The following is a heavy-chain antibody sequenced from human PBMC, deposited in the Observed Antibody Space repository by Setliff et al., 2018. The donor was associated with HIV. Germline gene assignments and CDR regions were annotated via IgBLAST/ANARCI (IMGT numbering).Heavy chain of an antibody. D-gene: IGHD2-2*01. CDR2: VYYTGTT. CDR3: ARGESTTWDLAEYFQH. V-gene: IGHV4-31*03. CDR1: GVSVSSGGYY. J-gene: IGHJ1*01. Sequence: PSETLSLTCTVSGVSVSSGGYYWGWIRQHPGKGLEWIGYVYYTGTTNFNPSLKSRITISVDTSKNQFSLKLGFVTAADTAVYYCARGESTTWDLAEYFQHWGHGTLVTVSS.